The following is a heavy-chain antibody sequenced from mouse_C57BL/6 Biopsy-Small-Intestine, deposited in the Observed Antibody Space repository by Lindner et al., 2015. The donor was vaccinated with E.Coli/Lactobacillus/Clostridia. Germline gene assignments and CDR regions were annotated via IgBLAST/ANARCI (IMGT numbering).Heavy chain of an antibody. Sequence: VQLQESGAEMMKPGASVKLSCKATGYTFTGYWIEWVKQRPGRGPEWIGESLPGSESTNYNGKFKGKATFTADIFSNTAYMQLSSLTTEDSAIYYCARKWGLYFDYWGQGTTLTVSS. CDR1: GYTFTGYW. CDR2: SLPGSEST. V-gene: IGHV1-9*01. CDR3: ARKWGLYFDY. J-gene: IGHJ2*01.